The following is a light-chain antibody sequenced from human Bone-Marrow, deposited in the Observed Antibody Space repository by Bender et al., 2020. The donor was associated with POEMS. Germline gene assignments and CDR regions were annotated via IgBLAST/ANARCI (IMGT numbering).Light chain of an antibody. CDR1: SSNIGAGSD. J-gene: IGLJ3*02. Sequence: QSVLTQPPSVSEAPGQRLTISCTGSSSNIGAGSDVHWYQQLPGTAPKLLIFGNSNRPSGVPDRFSGSKSGTSASLAITGLQAEDEADYYCQSYDSNLSGWVFGGGTKLIVL. V-gene: IGLV1-40*01. CDR2: GNS. CDR3: QSYDSNLSGWV.